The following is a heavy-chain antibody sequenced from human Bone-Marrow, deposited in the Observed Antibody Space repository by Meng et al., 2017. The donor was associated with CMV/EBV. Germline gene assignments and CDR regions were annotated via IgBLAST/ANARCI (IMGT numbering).Heavy chain of an antibody. D-gene: IGHD6-19*01. Sequence: VQLVPDGGETEKSVALLNVSCMYAGYLLTEYCKHRVPRAGGQWFGWMGLIHPNTNTNYAQKFQGRVTINRDMSINKAYMEMSRLESGDTAVYYCARGSDWSRFDYWGQGTLVTVSS. CDR3: ARGSDWSRFDY. V-gene: IGHV1-2*02. CDR2: IHPNTNT. J-gene: IGHJ4*02. CDR1: GYLLTEYC.